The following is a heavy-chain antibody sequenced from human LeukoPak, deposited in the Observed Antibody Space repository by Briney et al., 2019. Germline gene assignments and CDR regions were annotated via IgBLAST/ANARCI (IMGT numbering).Heavy chain of an antibody. CDR2: ISYDGSNK. CDR3: AREFGSMLVGGYYFDY. J-gene: IGHJ4*02. CDR1: GFTFSSYA. D-gene: IGHD2/OR15-2a*01. Sequence: GGSLRLSCAASGFTFSSYAMHWVRQAPGKGLEWVAVISYDGSNKYYADSVKGRFTISRDNAKNSLYLQMNSLRAEDTAVYYCAREFGSMLVGGYYFDYWGQGTLVTVSS. V-gene: IGHV3-30-3*01.